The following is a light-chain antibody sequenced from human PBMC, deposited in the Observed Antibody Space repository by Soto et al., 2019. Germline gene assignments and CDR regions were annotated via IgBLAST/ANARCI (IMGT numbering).Light chain of an antibody. V-gene: IGKV3-15*01. J-gene: IGKJ4*01. CDR2: GAS. CDR1: QSVSSN. Sequence: EVVMRQSPATLSVSPGEIATFACRASQSVSSNLAWYQQKPGQAPRILIYGASTRATGIPARFSGSGSGTECTLTISSLQSEDVAVYHCQQYNNWPLTFGGGTKVDIK. CDR3: QQYNNWPLT.